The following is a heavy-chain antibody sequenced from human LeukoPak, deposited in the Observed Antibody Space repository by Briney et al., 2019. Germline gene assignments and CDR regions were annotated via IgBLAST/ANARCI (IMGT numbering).Heavy chain of an antibody. CDR2: IYYSGST. CDR1: GGSISSSSYY. CDR3: ARVGIAAAGISWFDP. D-gene: IGHD6-13*01. V-gene: IGHV4-39*07. J-gene: IGHJ5*02. Sequence: KPSETLSLTCTVSGGSISSSSYYWGWIRQPPGKGLEWIGSIYYSGSTYYNPSLKSRVTISVDTSKNQFSLKLSSVTAADTAVYYCARVGIAAAGISWFDPWGQGTLVTVSS.